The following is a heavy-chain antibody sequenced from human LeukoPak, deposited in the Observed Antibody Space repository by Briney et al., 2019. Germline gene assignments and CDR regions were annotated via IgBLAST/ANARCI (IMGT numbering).Heavy chain of an antibody. V-gene: IGHV1-69*05. CDR1: GGTFSSYA. J-gene: IGHJ4*02. D-gene: IGHD3-3*01. CDR3: ALGRSGYFDY. CDR2: IIPFFGTA. Sequence: GASVKVSCKASGGTFSSYAISWVRQAPGQGLEWMGGIIPFFGTANSAQKFQRRVTITTDKSTSTAYMELSSLRSEDTAVYYCALGRSGYFDYCGQGTLVTVSA.